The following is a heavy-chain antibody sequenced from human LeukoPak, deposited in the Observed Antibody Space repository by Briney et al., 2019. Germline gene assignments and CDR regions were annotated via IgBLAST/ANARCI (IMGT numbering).Heavy chain of an antibody. V-gene: IGHV3-48*03. D-gene: IGHD3-10*01. J-gene: IGHJ4*02. CDR2: ISSSGSTI. CDR3: AKDPATYGSGSYMGYYFDY. CDR1: GFTFSSYE. Sequence: GGSLRLPCAASGFTFSSYEMNWVRQAPGKGLEWVSYISSSGSTIYYADSVKGRFTISRDNSKNTLYLQMNSLRAEDTAVYYCAKDPATYGSGSYMGYYFDYWGQGTLVTVSS.